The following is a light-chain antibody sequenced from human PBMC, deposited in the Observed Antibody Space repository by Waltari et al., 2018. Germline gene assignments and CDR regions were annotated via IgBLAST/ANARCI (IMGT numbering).Light chain of an antibody. J-gene: IGKJ4*01. CDR3: QQSNSVPLT. Sequence: DIQMTQSPSSLSASVGDRVTITCRASQSISTFLNWYQQKPGKVPRLLIYSASSLQNGVPPRFSGSGSGTYFTLTISNLQPEDFATYYCQQSNSVPLTFGGGTKVEIK. CDR2: SAS. V-gene: IGKV1-39*01. CDR1: QSISTF.